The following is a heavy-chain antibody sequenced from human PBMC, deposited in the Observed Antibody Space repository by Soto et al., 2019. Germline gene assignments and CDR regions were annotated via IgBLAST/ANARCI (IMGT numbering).Heavy chain of an antibody. V-gene: IGHV3-23*01. D-gene: IGHD2-2*01. CDR2: ISGSGGGT. CDR1: GFTFSSYA. J-gene: IGHJ4*02. Sequence: GGSLRLSCAASGFTFSSYAMSWVRQAPGKGLEWVSAISGSGGGTYYADSVKGRFTISRDNSKNTLYLQMNSLRAGDTAVYYCAKDRRCSSTSCYGRYSSGWRLDYWGQGTLVTVSS. CDR3: AKDRRCSSTSCYGRYSSGWRLDY.